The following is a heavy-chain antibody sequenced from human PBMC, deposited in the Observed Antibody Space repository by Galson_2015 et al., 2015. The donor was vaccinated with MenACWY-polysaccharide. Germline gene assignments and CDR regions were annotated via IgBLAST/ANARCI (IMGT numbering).Heavy chain of an antibody. D-gene: IGHD1-26*01. Sequence: SLRLSCAASGLTFSRFWMTWVRQAPGKGLEWVASIKEDGSERYYVDSVKGRFTISRDNAKESLYLQMNSLRVEDTAVYYCARVNSGTFFGDAFDIWGQGTMVTVSS. CDR1: GLTFSRFW. V-gene: IGHV3-7*01. CDR3: ARVNSGTFFGDAFDI. CDR2: IKEDGSER. J-gene: IGHJ3*02.